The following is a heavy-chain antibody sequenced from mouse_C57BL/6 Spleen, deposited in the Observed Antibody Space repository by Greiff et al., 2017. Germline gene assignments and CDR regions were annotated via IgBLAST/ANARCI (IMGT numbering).Heavy chain of an antibody. Sequence: QVHVKQSGAELVKPGASVKISCKASGYAFSSYWMNWVKQRPGKGLEWIGQIYPGDGDTNYNGKFKGKATLTADKSSSTAYMQLSSLTSEDSAVYFCARDSSGYGDYWGQGTTLTVSS. CDR1: GYAFSSYW. CDR2: IYPGDGDT. D-gene: IGHD3-2*02. V-gene: IGHV1-80*01. J-gene: IGHJ2*01. CDR3: ARDSSGYGDY.